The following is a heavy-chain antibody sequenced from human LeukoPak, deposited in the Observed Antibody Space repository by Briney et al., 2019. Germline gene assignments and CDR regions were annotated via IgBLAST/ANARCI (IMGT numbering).Heavy chain of an antibody. J-gene: IGHJ5*02. Sequence: ASVKVSCKASGGTFSSYAISWVRQAPGQGLEWMGGIIPIFGTANYAQKFQGRVTITADESTSTAYMELSSLRSEDTAVYYCARDFPPHYSSGWPNWFDPWGQGTLVTVS. CDR1: GGTFSSYA. CDR3: ARDFPPHYSSGWPNWFDP. V-gene: IGHV1-69*13. CDR2: IIPIFGTA. D-gene: IGHD6-19*01.